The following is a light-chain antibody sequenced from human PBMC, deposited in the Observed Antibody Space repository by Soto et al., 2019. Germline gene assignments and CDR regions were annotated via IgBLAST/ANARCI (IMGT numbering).Light chain of an antibody. CDR1: QSVTSGY. CDR3: QQYGSSSWT. CDR2: GAS. V-gene: IGKV3-20*01. J-gene: IGKJ1*01. Sequence: EIVLTQYPGTLSLSPGERAALSCRASQSVTSGYLAWYQQQPNQAPRLLIYGASYRATGIPDRFSGGGSGTEFTLTISRLEPEDFAVYYCQQYGSSSWTFGQGTKVDI.